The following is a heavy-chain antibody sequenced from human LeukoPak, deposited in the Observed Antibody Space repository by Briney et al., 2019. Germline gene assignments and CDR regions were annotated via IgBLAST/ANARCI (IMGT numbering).Heavy chain of an antibody. D-gene: IGHD3-16*01. CDR1: GYTVTSYY. J-gene: IGHJ6*02. CDR3: ARDATLWGSSYYGMDV. CDR2: VNPSSISA. Sequence: ASVKVSCTASGYTVTSYYMHWVRQAPGQGLEWMGIVNPSSISASYAQKFQGRVTMTRDTSTSTVSMELSSLRSDDTAVYYCARDATLWGSSYYGMDVWGQGTTVTVSS. V-gene: IGHV1-46*01.